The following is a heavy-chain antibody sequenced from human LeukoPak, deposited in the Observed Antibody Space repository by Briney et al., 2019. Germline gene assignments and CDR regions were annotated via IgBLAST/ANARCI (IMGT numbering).Heavy chain of an antibody. J-gene: IGHJ4*02. Sequence: GGSLRLSCSASGFTFSSYAMHWVRQAPGRGLEYVSAISSNGGSTYYADSVKGRFTISRDNSKNTLYLQMSSLRAEDTAVYYCVKGYCSSTSCYLHYYFDYWGQGTLVTVSS. CDR2: ISSNGGST. CDR1: GFTFSSYA. V-gene: IGHV3-64D*09. D-gene: IGHD2-2*01. CDR3: VKGYCSSTSCYLHYYFDY.